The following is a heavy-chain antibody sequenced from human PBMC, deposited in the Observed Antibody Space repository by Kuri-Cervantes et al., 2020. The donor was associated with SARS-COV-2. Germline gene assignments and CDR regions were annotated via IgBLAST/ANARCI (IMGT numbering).Heavy chain of an antibody. V-gene: IGHV4-61*02. J-gene: IGHJ3*02. CDR1: GGSISSSSYY. CDR2: IYSSGST. Sequence: SETLSLTCTVSGGSISSSSYYWSWIRQPAGKGLEWIGRIYSSGSTYYNPSLKSRVTISVDTSKNQFSLKLSSVTAADTAVYYCASSGHKVAFDIWGQGTMVTVSS. D-gene: IGHD2-15*01. CDR3: ASSGHKVAFDI.